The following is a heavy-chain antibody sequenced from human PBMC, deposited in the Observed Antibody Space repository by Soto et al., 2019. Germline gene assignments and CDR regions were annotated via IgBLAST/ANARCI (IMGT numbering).Heavy chain of an antibody. Sequence: QVQLVQSGAEVKKPGASVKVSCKASGYTFTGYYMHWVRQAPGQGLEWMGWINPNSGGTNYAQKFQGWVTMTRDTSISTAYMELTRLRSDDTAVYYCARAKAGLYSNSYTRYYGMDVWGQGTTVTVSS. CDR2: INPNSGGT. J-gene: IGHJ6*02. CDR3: ARAKAGLYSNSYTRYYGMDV. D-gene: IGHD4-4*01. CDR1: GYTFTGYY. V-gene: IGHV1-2*04.